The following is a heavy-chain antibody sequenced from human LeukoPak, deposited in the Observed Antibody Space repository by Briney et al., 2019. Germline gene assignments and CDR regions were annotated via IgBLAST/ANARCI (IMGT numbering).Heavy chain of an antibody. CDR1: GYSFTSFY. CDR3: ARFQDAHGELPGWYFDL. V-gene: IGHV1-46*01. D-gene: IGHD1-7*01. Sequence: ASVTVSCTASGYSFTSFYMHWVRQAPGHGLEWMGIINPSSGTTSYAQKFQGRITMTRGTSTSTVYMEVSSLRSEDTAMYYCARFQDAHGELPGWYFDLWGRGTLVTVSS. J-gene: IGHJ2*01. CDR2: INPSSGTT.